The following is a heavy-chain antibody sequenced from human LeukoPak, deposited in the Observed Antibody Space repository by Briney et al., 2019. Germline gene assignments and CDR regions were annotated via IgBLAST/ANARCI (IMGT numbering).Heavy chain of an antibody. Sequence: ASVTVSFTGSGYTFTYYYMHWVRQAPGQGLDWLGWIIPNSGATNYAQNFQRSVTMTRDTSISTAYMELSRLRSDDTAVYYCATVRWGLDYWGQGTLVTVSS. J-gene: IGHJ4*02. CDR1: GYTFTYYY. V-gene: IGHV1-2*02. CDR2: IIPNSGAT. CDR3: ATVRWGLDY. D-gene: IGHD3-16*01.